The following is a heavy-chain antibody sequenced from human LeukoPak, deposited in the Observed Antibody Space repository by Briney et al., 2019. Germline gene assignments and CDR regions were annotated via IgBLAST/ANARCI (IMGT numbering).Heavy chain of an antibody. CDR1: GFTFSDYS. D-gene: IGHD6-19*01. Sequence: PGGSLRLSCAASGFTFSDYSMHWVRQAPGKGLEWASSISSGSTYKYSADSLKGRFTISRDNAKNSLYLQMNSLRAEDSAVYYCTRGPTLIGVAGTWPLDYWGQGTLVTVSS. CDR3: TRGPTLIGVAGTWPLDY. J-gene: IGHJ4*02. CDR2: ISSGSTYK. V-gene: IGHV3-21*01.